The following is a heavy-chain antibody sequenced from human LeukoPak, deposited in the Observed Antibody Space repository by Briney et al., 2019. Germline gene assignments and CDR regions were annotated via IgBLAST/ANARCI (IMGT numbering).Heavy chain of an antibody. Sequence: SETLSPTCTVSGGSISSYYWSWIRQPPGKGLEWIGYIYYSGSTNYNPSLKSRVTISVDTSKNQFSLKLSSVTAADTAVYYCARDVYAGGAVYWFDPWGQGTLVTVSS. CDR1: GGSISSYY. J-gene: IGHJ5*02. V-gene: IGHV4-59*12. CDR2: IYYSGST. D-gene: IGHD3-16*01. CDR3: ARDVYAGGAVYWFDP.